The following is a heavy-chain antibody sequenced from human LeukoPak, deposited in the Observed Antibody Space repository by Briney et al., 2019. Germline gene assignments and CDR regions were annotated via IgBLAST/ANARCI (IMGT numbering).Heavy chain of an antibody. CDR2: IRNKANIYTT. D-gene: IGHD2-2*01. J-gene: IGHJ6*03. V-gene: IGHV3-72*01. Sequence: GGSLRLSCAASGFTFSDHYMDWVRQAPGKGLEWVGRIRNKANIYTTEYAASVKGRFTISRDDSKNSLYLQMNSLKTEDTAVYYCARDREDIVVVPAAMTLGPGVMDVWGKGTTVTVSS. CDR3: ARDREDIVVVPAAMTLGPGVMDV. CDR1: GFTFSDHY.